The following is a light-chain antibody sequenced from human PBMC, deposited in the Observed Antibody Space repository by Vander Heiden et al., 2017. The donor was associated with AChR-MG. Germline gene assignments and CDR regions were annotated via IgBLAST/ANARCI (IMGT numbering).Light chain of an antibody. CDR3: SSYADTNIYV. CDR2: EVS. J-gene: IGLJ1*01. V-gene: IGLV2-8*01. CDR1: SSDVGGYNY. Sequence: QSALTQPPSASGSPGQSVTISCTGTSSDVGGYNYVSWYQQHPGKAPKLMIFEVSKRPSGVPDRFSGSKSGNTASLTVSGLQAEDEADYYCSSYADTNIYVFGTGTKVTVL.